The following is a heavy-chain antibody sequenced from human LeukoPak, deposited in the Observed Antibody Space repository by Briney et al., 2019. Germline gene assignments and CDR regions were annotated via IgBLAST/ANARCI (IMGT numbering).Heavy chain of an antibody. CDR3: ARGGGLDV. D-gene: IGHD3-16*01. CDR1: GFTFRNYA. Sequence: GGSLRLSCAASGFTFRNYAMYWVRQAPGKGLEWVASINHNGNVNYYVDSVKGRFTISRDNAKNSLYLQMSNLRAEDTAVYFCARGGGLDVWGQGATVTVSS. CDR2: INHNGNVN. V-gene: IGHV3-7*03. J-gene: IGHJ6*02.